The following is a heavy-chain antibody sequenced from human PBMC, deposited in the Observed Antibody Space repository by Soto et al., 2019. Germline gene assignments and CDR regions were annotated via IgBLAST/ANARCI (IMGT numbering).Heavy chain of an antibody. D-gene: IGHD3-10*01. V-gene: IGHV3-23*01. CDR2: INGRGDTT. CDR3: ARAPRSPGIWYYFYY. CDR1: GFTFSSYG. J-gene: IGHJ4*02. Sequence: EVQVLESGGGLVQPGGSLRLSCTASGFTFSSYGMSWVRQAPGKGLEWVSVINGRGDTTYYADSAKGRFTISRDNSKNTLFLQMDSLRVDDTAIYYCARAPRSPGIWYYFYYWGQGALVTVSS.